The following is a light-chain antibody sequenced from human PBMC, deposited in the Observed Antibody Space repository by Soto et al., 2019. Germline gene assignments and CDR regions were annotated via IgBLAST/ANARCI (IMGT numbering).Light chain of an antibody. CDR1: QSVNSNF. Sequence: VLTQSPDTVSLSTGDRATLTCSSSQSVNSNFLAWYQQKPGQAPRLLIYGASSRATGIPDTFSGSGSGTDFTLTISRLEPGDFAVYYCQQYGTSPWTFGQGTKVDIK. CDR2: GAS. V-gene: IGKV3-20*01. J-gene: IGKJ1*01. CDR3: QQYGTSPWT.